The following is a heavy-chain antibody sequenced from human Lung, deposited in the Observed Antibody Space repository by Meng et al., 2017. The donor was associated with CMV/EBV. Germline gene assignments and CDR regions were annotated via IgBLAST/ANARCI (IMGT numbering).Heavy chain of an antibody. D-gene: IGHD3-22*01. CDR2: INAGNGNT. J-gene: IGHJ4*02. CDR3: ARAGYDSSGYYPQPFDY. Sequence: GQLLQFGAEVKKPGASVKVSCKASGYTLTSYVMHWVRQAPGQRLEWMGWINAGNGNTKYSQRFQGRVTITRDTSASTAYMELSSLRSEDTTVYYCARAGYDSSGYYPQPFDYWGQGTLVTVSS. CDR1: GYTLTSYV. V-gene: IGHV1-3*01.